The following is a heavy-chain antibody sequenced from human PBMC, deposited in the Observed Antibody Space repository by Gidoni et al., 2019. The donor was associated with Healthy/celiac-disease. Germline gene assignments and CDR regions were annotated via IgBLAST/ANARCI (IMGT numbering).Heavy chain of an antibody. V-gene: IGHV3-66*01. CDR2: IYSGGST. Sequence: EVQLVESGGGLVQPGGSLRLSCAASGFTVSSNYMSWVRQAPGKGLEWVSVIYSGGSTYYADSVKGRFTISRDNSKNTLYLQMNSLRAEDTAVYYCARDTRLMITFGGVHFDIWGQGTMVTVSS. D-gene: IGHD3-16*01. J-gene: IGHJ3*02. CDR3: ARDTRLMITFGGVHFDI. CDR1: GFTVSSNY.